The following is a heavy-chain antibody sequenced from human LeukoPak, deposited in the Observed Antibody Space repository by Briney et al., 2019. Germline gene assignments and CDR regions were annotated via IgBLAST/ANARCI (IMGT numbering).Heavy chain of an antibody. J-gene: IGHJ4*02. CDR1: GFTFSSSG. D-gene: IGHD1-1*01. CDR2: IRYDGSIK. CDR3: AREGGTLSTSPTLDY. Sequence: QAGGSLRLSSAAPGFTFSSSGMYWVRPAPGKGLGWVAFIRYDGSIKYYADSVKGRFTISRDSSKNTLYLQMSSLRTEDTAVYYCAREGGTLSTSPTLDYWGQGTLVTVSS. V-gene: IGHV3-30*02.